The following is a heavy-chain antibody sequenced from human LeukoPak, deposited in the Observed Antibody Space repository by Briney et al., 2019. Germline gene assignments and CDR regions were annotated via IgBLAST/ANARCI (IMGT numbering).Heavy chain of an antibody. CDR2: INHSGST. CDR1: GGSISGYY. V-gene: IGHV4-34*01. Sequence: SETLSLTCTVSGGSISGYYWSWIRQPPGKGLEWIGEINHSGSTNYNPSLKSRVTISVDTSKNQFSLKLSSVTAADTAVYYCARVIVTIFGVVIYFDYWGQGTLVTVSS. D-gene: IGHD3-3*01. CDR3: ARVIVTIFGVVIYFDY. J-gene: IGHJ4*02.